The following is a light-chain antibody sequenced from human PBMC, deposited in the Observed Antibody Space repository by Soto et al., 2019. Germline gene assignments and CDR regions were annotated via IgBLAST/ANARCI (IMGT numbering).Light chain of an antibody. CDR1: SSDVGGYNY. Sequence: QSALTQPASVSESPGQSITISCTGTSSDVGGYNYVSWYQQHPGKAPKLMIYDVSNRPSGVSNRFSGSKSGNTASLTISGLQAEDVADYYCSSYTSSSTKVFGTGTKLPVL. CDR3: SSYTSSSTKV. CDR2: DVS. V-gene: IGLV2-14*01. J-gene: IGLJ1*01.